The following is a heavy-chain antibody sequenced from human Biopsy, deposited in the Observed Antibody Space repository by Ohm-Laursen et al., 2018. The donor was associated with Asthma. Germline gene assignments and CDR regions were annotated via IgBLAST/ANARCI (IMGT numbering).Heavy chain of an antibody. CDR3: ARGGLHYYEYYGMDV. V-gene: IGHV3-30*04. D-gene: IGHD2-21*02. J-gene: IGHJ6*02. CDR1: GFTFDNYT. Sequence: SLRLSCAAFGFTFDNYTIHWVRQAPGKGLEWVTIISYDGRNTYYADSVEGRFTISRDNSKNTLFLQMSSLRPEDTAVYYCARGGLHYYEYYGMDVWGQGTTVTVSS. CDR2: ISYDGRNT.